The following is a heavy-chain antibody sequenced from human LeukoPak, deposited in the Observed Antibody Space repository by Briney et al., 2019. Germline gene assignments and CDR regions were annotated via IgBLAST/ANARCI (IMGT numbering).Heavy chain of an antibody. CDR2: IYISGST. J-gene: IGHJ4*02. CDR3: ARDRGDSSSSPFDY. V-gene: IGHV4-4*07. D-gene: IGHD6-6*01. Sequence: SGTLSLTCTVSGGSISSYSWSWVRQPPGKGLEWIGRIYISGSTNHNPALKSRVTMSVDTSKNQFSVKLSSVTAADTAVYYCARDRGDSSSSPFDYWGQGTLVTVSS. CDR1: GGSISSYS.